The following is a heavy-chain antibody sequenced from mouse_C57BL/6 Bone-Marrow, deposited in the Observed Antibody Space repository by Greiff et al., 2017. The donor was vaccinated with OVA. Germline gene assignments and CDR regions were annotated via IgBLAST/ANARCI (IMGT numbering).Heavy chain of an antibody. CDR1: GFSLTSYG. CDR2: IWSGGST. D-gene: IGHD1-1*01. V-gene: IGHV2-2*01. Sequence: VKLQESGPGLVQPSQSLSITCTVSGFSLTSYGVHWVRQSPGKGLEWLGVIWSGGSTDYNAAFISRLSISKDNSKSQVFFKMNSLQADDTAIYYCAREYYYGSSSFAYWGQGTLVTVSA. J-gene: IGHJ3*01. CDR3: AREYYYGSSSFAY.